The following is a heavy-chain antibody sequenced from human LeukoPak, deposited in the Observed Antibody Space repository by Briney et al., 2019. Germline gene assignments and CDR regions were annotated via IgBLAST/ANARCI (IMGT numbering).Heavy chain of an antibody. D-gene: IGHD4-17*01. CDR1: GYTFTGYY. V-gene: IGHV1-2*02. CDR2: INPNSGGT. CDR3: ARGTPRYGDYKPREPDY. Sequence: ASVKVCCKASGYTFTGYYMHWVRQAPGQGLEWMGWINPNSGGTNYAQKFQGRVTMTRDTSISTAYMELSRLRSDDTAVYYCARGTPRYGDYKPREPDYWGQGTLVTVSS. J-gene: IGHJ4*02.